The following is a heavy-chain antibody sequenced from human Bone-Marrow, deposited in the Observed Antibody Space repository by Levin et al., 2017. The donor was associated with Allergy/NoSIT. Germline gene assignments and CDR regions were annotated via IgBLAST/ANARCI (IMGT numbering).Heavy chain of an antibody. V-gene: IGHV3-11*01. CDR1: GFAFGDYY. D-gene: IGHD2-2*01. Sequence: GGSLRLSCEASGFAFGDYYMAWIRQAPGKGLEWISDISDSGSDISYTDSVKGRFTISRDNAKHSLYLQLNSLSAEDTAVYYCARDASSRYTHGPFDYWGQGTLVTVSS. CDR2: ISDSGSDI. J-gene: IGHJ4*02. CDR3: ARDASSRYTHGPFDY.